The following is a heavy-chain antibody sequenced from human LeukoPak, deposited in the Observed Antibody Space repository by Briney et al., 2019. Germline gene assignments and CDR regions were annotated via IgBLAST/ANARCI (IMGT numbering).Heavy chain of an antibody. J-gene: IGHJ6*02. CDR2: IYYSGST. Sequence: SETLSLPCTVSGRSISSYYWSWIRQPPGKGLEWIGYIYYSGSTNYNPSLKSRVTISVDTSKNQFSLKLSSVTAADTVVYYRQRAAYEILTGGVNYYYYGMDVWGQGTTVTVSS. CDR1: GRSISSYY. D-gene: IGHD3-9*01. V-gene: IGHV4-59*01. CDR3: QRAAYEILTGGVNYYYYGMDV.